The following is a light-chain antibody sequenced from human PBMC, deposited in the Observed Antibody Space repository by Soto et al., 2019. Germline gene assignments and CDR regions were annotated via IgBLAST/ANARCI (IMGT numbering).Light chain of an antibody. Sequence: QSALTQPPSASGSPGQSVTISCTGTSNDLGAYNFISWYQQHPGKAPKLMIYEVNKRPSGVPDRFSGSKSGTTASLTVSGLQAEDEADYYCTSYGGSNNWLFGGGTQLTVL. CDR2: EVN. CDR1: SNDLGAYNF. J-gene: IGLJ2*01. CDR3: TSYGGSNNWL. V-gene: IGLV2-8*01.